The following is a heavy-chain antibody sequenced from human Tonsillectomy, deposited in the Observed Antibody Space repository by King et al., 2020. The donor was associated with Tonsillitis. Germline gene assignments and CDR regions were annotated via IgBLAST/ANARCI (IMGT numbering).Heavy chain of an antibody. CDR3: AHLDSSGYYSDAFDI. D-gene: IGHD3-22*01. Sequence: TLKESGPTLVKPTQTLTLTCTFSGFSLSTSGVGVGWIRQPPGKALEWLALIYWNDDKRYSPSLKSRFTITKDTAKNQVVLIMTNMDPVDTATYYCAHLDSSGYYSDAFDIGGQGTMVTVSS. CDR2: IYWNDDK. CDR1: GFSLSTSGVG. J-gene: IGHJ3*02. V-gene: IGHV2-5*01.